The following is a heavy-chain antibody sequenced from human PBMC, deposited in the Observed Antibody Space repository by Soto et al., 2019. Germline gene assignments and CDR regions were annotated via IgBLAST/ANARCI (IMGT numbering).Heavy chain of an antibody. CDR1: GFTFGDYD. CDR3: TRDYSDTRGYYGMDV. J-gene: IGHJ6*02. CDR2: IRSKAYGGAT. V-gene: IGHV3-49*04. Sequence: PGGSLRLSCPASGFTFGDYDMSWVRQAPGKGLEWVGFIRSKAYGGATEYAASVKGRFTISRDDSKTIAYLQMNSLKTEDTAVYYCTRDYSDTRGYYGMDVWGQGTTVTVSS. D-gene: IGHD3-22*01.